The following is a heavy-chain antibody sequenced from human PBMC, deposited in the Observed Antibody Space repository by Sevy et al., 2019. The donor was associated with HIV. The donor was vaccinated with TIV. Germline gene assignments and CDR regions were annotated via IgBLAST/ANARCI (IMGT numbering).Heavy chain of an antibody. V-gene: IGHV3-49*04. CDR2: FKSKIHGGTT. Sequence: GGSLRLSCTASGFIFGDYGMSWVRQAPGKGPEWIAFFKSKIHGGTTENAASVKGRFTISRDDSKNIVYLQMSNLKTEDTAVYYCTRWSGSQSIFDYWGQGTLVTVSS. J-gene: IGHJ4*02. CDR3: TRWSGSQSIFDY. CDR1: GFIFGDYG. D-gene: IGHD1-26*01.